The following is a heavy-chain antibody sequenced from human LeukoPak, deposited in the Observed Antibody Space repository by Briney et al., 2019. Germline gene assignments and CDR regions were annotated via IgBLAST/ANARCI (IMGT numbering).Heavy chain of an antibody. J-gene: IGHJ4*02. CDR1: GFTFSGYT. D-gene: IGHD3-22*01. CDR3: ARVYYDSSGYDY. CDR2: ITSSSSYI. Sequence: GGSLRLSCAASGFTFSGYTMNWVRQAPGKGLEWVSSITSSSSYIYYADSVKGRFTTSRDNAKNSLYLQMNSLRAEDTAVYYCARVYYDSSGYDYWGQGTLVTVSS. V-gene: IGHV3-21*01.